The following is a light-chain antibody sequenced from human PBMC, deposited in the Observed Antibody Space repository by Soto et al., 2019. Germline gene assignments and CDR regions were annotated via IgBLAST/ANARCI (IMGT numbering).Light chain of an antibody. CDR2: GNN. Sequence: QSVLTQPPSASGTPGQRVTISCSGSSSNIGSNTVNWYQQLPGTAPKLLIFGNNRRPSGVPVPDRFSGSKSGTSASLAISGLQAEDEGDYYCQSYDSSLDARYVFGTGTKVTVL. CDR3: QSYDSSLDARYV. J-gene: IGLJ1*01. V-gene: IGLV1-44*01. CDR1: SSNIGSNT.